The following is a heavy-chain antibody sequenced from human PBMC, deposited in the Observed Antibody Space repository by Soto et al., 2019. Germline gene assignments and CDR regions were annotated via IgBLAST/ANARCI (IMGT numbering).Heavy chain of an antibody. J-gene: IGHJ4*02. CDR1: GFTFSNYG. CDR2: ISFDGSHK. D-gene: IGHD2-15*01. V-gene: IGHV3-30*18. Sequence: QVLLVESGGGVVQPGRSLRLSCAGSGFTFSNYGLHWVRQAPGKGLDWVSFISFDGSHKYYADSVKGRFTISRDNSKNMLDLEMDSLTTEDTAVYYCAKDGAPRYCSRSSCHPAGAYWGQGTLVTVSS. CDR3: AKDGAPRYCSRSSCHPAGAY.